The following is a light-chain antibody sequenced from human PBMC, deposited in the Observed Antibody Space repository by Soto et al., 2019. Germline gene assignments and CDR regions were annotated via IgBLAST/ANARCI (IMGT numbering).Light chain of an antibody. CDR1: QNISSY. V-gene: IGKV3-11*01. Sequence: IVLTQSPATLSLSPGNRATLSCRASQNISSYLIWYQQKPGQSPRVLIYDVSNRATGIPTRFSGSGSGTDFTLTISSLEPEDFAVYSCQQRSNWPRTFGQGTKVEIK. J-gene: IGKJ1*01. CDR3: QQRSNWPRT. CDR2: DVS.